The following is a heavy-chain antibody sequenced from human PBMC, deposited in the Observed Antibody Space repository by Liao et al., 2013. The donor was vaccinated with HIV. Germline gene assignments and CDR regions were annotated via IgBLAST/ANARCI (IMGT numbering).Heavy chain of an antibody. J-gene: IGHJ4*02. Sequence: QLQESGPGLVKPSETLSLTCNVSGGSISSSDYYWGWIRQPPGKGLEWLGSIYYRGTTYYNSSLKSRVTISVDTSKNQFSLKLSSVTGADTAVYYCARGGGFGESPLDYWGQGTLVTVSS. D-gene: IGHD3-10*01. V-gene: IGHV4-39*07. CDR2: IYYRGTT. CDR1: GGSISSSDYY. CDR3: ARGGGFGESPLDY.